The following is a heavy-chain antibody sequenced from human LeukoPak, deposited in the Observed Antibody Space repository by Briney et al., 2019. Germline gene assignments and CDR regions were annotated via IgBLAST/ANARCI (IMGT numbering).Heavy chain of an antibody. CDR2: MSYDGNNR. J-gene: IGHJ3*02. Sequence: PGRSLRLSCLASGFTFSRYDMHWVRQATGKGLEWVAVMSYDGNNRYYTDFVKGRFTISRDNSKNTVYLQMNSLRAEDTAVYYCAKERVRGVIFDAFDIWGQGTMVTVSA. CDR1: GFTFSRYD. CDR3: AKERVRGVIFDAFDI. D-gene: IGHD3-10*01. V-gene: IGHV3-30*18.